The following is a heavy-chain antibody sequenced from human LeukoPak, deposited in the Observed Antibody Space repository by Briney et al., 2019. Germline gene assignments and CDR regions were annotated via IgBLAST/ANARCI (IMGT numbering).Heavy chain of an antibody. Sequence: PSETLSLTCAVSGYSISSGYYWGWIRQPPGKGLEWIGSIYHSGSTYYNPSPKSRVTISVDTSKNQFSLKLSSVTAADTAVYYCARDGEAYYDFWSGYYSQDLDYWGQGTLVTVSS. CDR3: ARDGEAYYDFWSGYYSQDLDY. CDR2: IYHSGST. V-gene: IGHV4-38-2*02. CDR1: GYSISSGYY. D-gene: IGHD3-3*01. J-gene: IGHJ4*02.